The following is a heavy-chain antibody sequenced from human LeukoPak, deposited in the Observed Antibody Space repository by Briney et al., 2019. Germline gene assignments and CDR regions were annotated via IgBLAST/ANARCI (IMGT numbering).Heavy chain of an antibody. CDR2: T. D-gene: IGHD6-13*01. Sequence: TFYADSVKGRFTISRDNSKNTLYLQMNSLRAEDTAVYYCARAVAAVTGDDLGYWGQGTLVTVSS. CDR3: ARAVAAVTGDDLGY. J-gene: IGHJ4*02. V-gene: IGHV3-23*01.